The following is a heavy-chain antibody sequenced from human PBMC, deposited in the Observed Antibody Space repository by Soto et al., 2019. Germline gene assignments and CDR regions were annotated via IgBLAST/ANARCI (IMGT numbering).Heavy chain of an antibody. Sequence: EVQLVESGGGLIQPGGSLKLSCAASGFTVGNNYMSWVRQAPGKGLEWVSLIYSTGTTKYADSVQGRFTVSRDNAENTLYVQVNSLRAEYTAVYYCAKDGRGSGSHYNSFGYWGQGTLVTVSS. J-gene: IGHJ4*02. D-gene: IGHD3-10*01. CDR1: GFTVGNNY. V-gene: IGHV3-53*01. CDR2: IYSTGTT. CDR3: AKDGRGSGSHYNSFGY.